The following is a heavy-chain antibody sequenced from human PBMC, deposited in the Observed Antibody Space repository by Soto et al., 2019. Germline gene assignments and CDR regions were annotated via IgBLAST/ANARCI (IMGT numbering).Heavy chain of an antibody. CDR3: ARHYNGATDY. CDR1: GDSVSSNSAT. V-gene: IGHV6-1*01. CDR2: TYYRSKWYN. Sequence: QVQLQQAGPGLVKPSQTLSLTCAISGDSVSSNSATWNWIRQSPSRGLEWLGRTYYRSKWYNDYAVSVKSRITINPDTTKNHFSLQLNSVAAEDTAVYYSARHYNGATDYWGQGTLVTVSS. D-gene: IGHD2-8*01. J-gene: IGHJ4*02.